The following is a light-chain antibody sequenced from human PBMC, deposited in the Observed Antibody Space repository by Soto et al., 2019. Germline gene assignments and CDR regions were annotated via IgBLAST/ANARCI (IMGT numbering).Light chain of an antibody. Sequence: QSVLTQPPSVSGAPGQRVTISCTGSSSNIGAGYDVHWYQQLPGTAPKLLIYGNSNRPSGVPDRFSGSKSGTSASLAITGLQAEDEADYYSQSYDSSLGGYVLGTGTKVTVL. CDR2: GNS. V-gene: IGLV1-40*01. CDR1: SSNIGAGYD. CDR3: QSYDSSLGGYV. J-gene: IGLJ1*01.